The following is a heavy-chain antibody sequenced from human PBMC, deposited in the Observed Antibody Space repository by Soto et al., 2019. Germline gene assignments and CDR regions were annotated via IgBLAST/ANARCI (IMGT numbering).Heavy chain of an antibody. CDR1: GGSISSGGYY. J-gene: IGHJ4*02. Sequence: QVQLQESGPGLVKPSQTLSLTCTVSGGSISSGGYYWSWIRQHPGKGLEWIGYIYYSGSTYYKPSLKSRVTISVATSKNQFSLQLSSVTAADTAVYDCAGTVASTLYYFDYWGQGTLVTVSS. CDR3: AGTVASTLYYFDY. D-gene: IGHD2-15*01. CDR2: IYYSGST. V-gene: IGHV4-31*03.